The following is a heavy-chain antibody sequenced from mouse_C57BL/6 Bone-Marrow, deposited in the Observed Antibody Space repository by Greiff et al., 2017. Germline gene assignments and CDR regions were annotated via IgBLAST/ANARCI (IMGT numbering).Heavy chain of an antibody. D-gene: IGHD2-1*01. V-gene: IGHV5-4*03. Sequence: EVMLVESGGGLVQPGGSLTLSCAASGFTFSSYSMSWVRQTPEKRLEWVATISDGGSYTYYPDNVKGRFTFSRDNAKNHLYLHMTHLKSEDTAMYFCARVNVGFYCNSFDYWGPGATLPVSS. CDR2: ISDGGSYT. CDR3: ARVNVGFYCNSFDY. CDR1: GFTFSSYS. J-gene: IGHJ2*01.